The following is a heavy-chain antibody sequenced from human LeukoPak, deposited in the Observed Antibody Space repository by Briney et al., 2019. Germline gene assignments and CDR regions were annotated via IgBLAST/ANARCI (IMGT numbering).Heavy chain of an antibody. CDR1: GFTFSNAW. D-gene: IGHD3-10*01. CDR2: IKSKTDGGTT. V-gene: IGHV3-15*05. Sequence: PGGSLRLSCAASGFTFSNAWMSWVRQAPGKGLEWVGRIKSKTDGGTTDYAAPVKGRFTISRDDSKNTLYLQMNSLRAEDTAVYYCARHLNYYLDYWGQGTLVTVSS. CDR3: ARHLNYYLDY. J-gene: IGHJ4*02.